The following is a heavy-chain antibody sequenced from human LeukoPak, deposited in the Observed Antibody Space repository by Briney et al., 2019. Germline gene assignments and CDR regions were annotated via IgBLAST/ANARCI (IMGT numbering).Heavy chain of an antibody. V-gene: IGHV3-23*01. Sequence: GGSLRLSCAASGFTFSSYAMSWVRQAPGKGLEWVSAISGSGGSTYYADSVKGRFTISRDNSKNPLYLQMNSLRAEDTAVYYCAKDQGWYYDSSGYRAFDYWGQGTLVTVSS. CDR2: ISGSGGST. J-gene: IGHJ4*02. CDR1: GFTFSSYA. CDR3: AKDQGWYYDSSGYRAFDY. D-gene: IGHD3-22*01.